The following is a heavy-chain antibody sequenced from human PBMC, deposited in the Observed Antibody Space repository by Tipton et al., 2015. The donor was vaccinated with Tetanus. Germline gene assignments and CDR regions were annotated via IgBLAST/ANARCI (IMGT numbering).Heavy chain of an antibody. V-gene: IGHV3-23*01. J-gene: IGHJ4*02. CDR3: AKDQFAEDDY. CDR2: ISGSGGST. CDR1: GFTFSSYA. D-gene: IGHD3-10*01. Sequence: SLRLSCAASGFTFSSYAMSWVRQAPGKGLEWVSVISGSGGSTYYADSVKDRFTISRDKSKNTLYLQMHSLRAEDPAVYYCAKDQFAEDDYWGQGTLVTVSS.